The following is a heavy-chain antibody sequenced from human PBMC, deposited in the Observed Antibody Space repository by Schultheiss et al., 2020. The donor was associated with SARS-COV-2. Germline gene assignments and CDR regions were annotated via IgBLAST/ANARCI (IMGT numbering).Heavy chain of an antibody. CDR3: ARTYYYDSSGYYYQYYFXX. CDR1: GGSISSSSYY. J-gene: IGHJ4*01. V-gene: IGHV4-61*05. D-gene: IGHD3-22*01. CDR2: IYYSGTT. Sequence: SETLSLTCTVSGGSISSSSYYWGWIRQPPGKGLEWIGYIYYSGTTNYNPSLQSRVTLSIDTSRNQFSLKLSSVTAADTAVYYCARTYYYDSSGYYYQYYFXXXGXXXXXX.